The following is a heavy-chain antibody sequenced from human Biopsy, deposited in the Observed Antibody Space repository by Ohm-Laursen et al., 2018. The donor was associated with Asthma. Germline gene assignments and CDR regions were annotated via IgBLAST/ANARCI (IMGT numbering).Heavy chain of an antibody. Sequence: SLRLSCAAFGFTFRGYYMTWIRQAPGKGLEWVAYISSRGSNIFYADSVKGRFTISRDNAKKSLFLEMNSLTVEDTAVYFCARGYSTSWYFGYWGQGTLVTVSS. CDR2: ISSRGSNI. CDR1: GFTFRGYY. D-gene: IGHD6-13*01. CDR3: ARGYSTSWYFGY. V-gene: IGHV3-11*01. J-gene: IGHJ4*02.